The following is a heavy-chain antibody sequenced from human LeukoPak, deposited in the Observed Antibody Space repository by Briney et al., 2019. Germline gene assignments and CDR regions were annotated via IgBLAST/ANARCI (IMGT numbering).Heavy chain of an antibody. CDR3: ARVDFWSGYGLDY. CDR2: IYYSGST. V-gene: IGHV4-59*01. D-gene: IGHD3-3*01. Sequence: PSETLSLTCTVSGGSISSYYWSWIRQPPGKGLEWIGYIYYSGSTNYNPSLKSRVTISVDTSKNQFSLKLSSVTAADTAVYYCARVDFWSGYGLDYWGQGTLVTVSS. J-gene: IGHJ4*02. CDR1: GGSISSYY.